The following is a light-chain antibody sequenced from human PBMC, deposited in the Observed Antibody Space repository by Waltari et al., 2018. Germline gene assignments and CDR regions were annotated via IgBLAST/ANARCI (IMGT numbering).Light chain of an antibody. CDR1: QSIARN. CDR2: GAS. V-gene: IGKV3-15*01. Sequence: EVLMIQSPPTLSVSPGERATLSCRASQSIARNLAWYQQKPGQAPRLLIYGASTRATDVPDRVSGSGSGTEFTLTISSLQSEDFAVYYCQQYNNWRTFGQGTKLEIK. J-gene: IGKJ2*01. CDR3: QQYNNWRT.